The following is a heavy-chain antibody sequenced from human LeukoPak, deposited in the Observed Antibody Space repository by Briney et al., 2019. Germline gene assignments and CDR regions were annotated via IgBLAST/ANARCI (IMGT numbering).Heavy chain of an antibody. J-gene: IGHJ4*02. CDR2: INPNSGGT. Sequence: ASVKVSCKASGYTFTGYYMHWVRQAPGQGLEWMGRINPNSGGTSYAQKFQGRVTMTRDMSISTAYMELSRLRSDDTAEYYCARESPTMVVTPDYWGQGTLVTVSS. V-gene: IGHV1-2*06. D-gene: IGHD4-23*01. CDR1: GYTFTGYY. CDR3: ARESPTMVVTPDY.